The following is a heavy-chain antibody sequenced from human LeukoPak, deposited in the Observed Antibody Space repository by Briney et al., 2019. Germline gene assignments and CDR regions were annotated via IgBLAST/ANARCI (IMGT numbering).Heavy chain of an antibody. D-gene: IGHD4-11*01. CDR2: IKGGGGDP. CDR3: AKGGHDFSPFYW. CDR1: GFTFSTYA. V-gene: IGHV3-23*01. J-gene: IGHJ4*02. Sequence: GGSLRLSCADSGFTFSTYAMGWVRQSPGKGLEWVSSIKGGGGDPFYADSVKGRFTISRDNSKNTLFLQLNSLRAEDSAVYYCAKGGHDFSPFYWWGQGTLVTVSS.